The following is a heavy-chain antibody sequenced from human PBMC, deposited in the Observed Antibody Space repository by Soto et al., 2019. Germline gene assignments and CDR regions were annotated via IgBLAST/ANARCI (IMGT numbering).Heavy chain of an antibody. J-gene: IGHJ6*02. CDR2: INHDGST. V-gene: IGHV4-34*01. CDR1: GGSFSGYY. CDR3: ARAPWYHDTTGYSETKYYYGMDV. D-gene: IGHD3-22*01. Sequence: KPSETLSLTCAVYGGSFSGYYWSWIRQPPGKGLEWIGEINHDGSTNYNPSLKSRVTISVDTSKNEFSLKLGSVTAADTAVYYCARAPWYHDTTGYSETKYYYGMDVWGQGTPVTVSS.